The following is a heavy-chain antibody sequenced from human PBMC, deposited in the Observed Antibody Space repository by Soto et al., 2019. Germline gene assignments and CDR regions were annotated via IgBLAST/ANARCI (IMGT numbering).Heavy chain of an antibody. D-gene: IGHD3-10*01. Sequence: EVQLLESGGGLAQPGGSLRLSCAASGFIFSSYAMTWVRQAPGKGLEWVSTISGNGGSSYYADSVKGRFTISRDNSKNTLYLQLNSLRVDDTALYHCALTRGAVVRGLKGWFDPWGQGTLVTVSS. CDR2: ISGNGGSS. CDR3: ALTRGAVVRGLKGWFDP. V-gene: IGHV3-23*01. CDR1: GFIFSSYA. J-gene: IGHJ5*02.